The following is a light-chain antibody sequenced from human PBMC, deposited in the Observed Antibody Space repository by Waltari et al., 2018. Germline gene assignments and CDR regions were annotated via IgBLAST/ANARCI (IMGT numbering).Light chain of an antibody. J-gene: IGLJ1*01. Sequence: QSALTQPAPVSGSPGQSITISCPGTSSDVGSHNLVSWYQQHPGKAPKLMIYEVSKGPSGVSNRFSGSKSGNTASLTISGLQAEDEADYYCCSYAGSSTSLYVFGTGTKVTVL. CDR3: CSYAGSSTSLYV. CDR1: SSDVGSHNL. V-gene: IGLV2-23*02. CDR2: EVS.